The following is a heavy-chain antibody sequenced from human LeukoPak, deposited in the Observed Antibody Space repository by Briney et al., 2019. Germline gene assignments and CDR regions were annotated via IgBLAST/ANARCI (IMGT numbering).Heavy chain of an antibody. J-gene: IGHJ4*02. CDR3: AKGLGGRLDY. CDR2: ISWNSGSI. V-gene: IGHV3-9*01. CDR1: GFTFDDYA. Sequence: GGSLRLSCAASGFTFDDYAMHWVRQAPGEGLEWVSGISWNSGSIGYADSVKGRFTISRDNAKNSLYLQMNSLRAEDTALYYCAKGLGGRLDYWGQGTLVTVSS. D-gene: IGHD1-26*01.